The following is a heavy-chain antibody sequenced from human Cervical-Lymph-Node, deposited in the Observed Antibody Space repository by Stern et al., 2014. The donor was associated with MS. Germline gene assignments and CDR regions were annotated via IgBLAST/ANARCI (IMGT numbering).Heavy chain of an antibody. D-gene: IGHD5-18*01. V-gene: IGHV3-30*18. CDR1: GFTFRSYG. CDR3: AKDRRGGYNYLYGMDV. Sequence: VQLLESGGGVVQPGTSLRLSCTGSGFTFRSYGIHWVRQAPGKGLEWVSVTSYDGGNRQYADSVKGRFTISRDNSKNTVYLHLNSLRPEDTGIYHCAKDRRGGYNYLYGMDVWGQGTTVTVS. J-gene: IGHJ6*02. CDR2: TSYDGGNR.